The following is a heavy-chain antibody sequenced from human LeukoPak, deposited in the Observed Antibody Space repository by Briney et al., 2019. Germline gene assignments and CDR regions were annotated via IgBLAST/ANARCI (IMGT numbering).Heavy chain of an antibody. D-gene: IGHD3-22*01. J-gene: IGHJ4*02. CDR3: ARMPGYYYDSSGYLPFDY. Sequence: SGPALVKPTQTLTLTCTFSGFSLSTSGMRVSWIRQPPGKALEWLALIDWDDDKFYSTSLKTKLTISKDTSKNQVVLTMTNMDPVDTATYYCARMPGYYYDSSGYLPFDYWGQGTLVTVSS. CDR1: GFSLSTSGMR. V-gene: IGHV2-70*04. CDR2: IDWDDDK.